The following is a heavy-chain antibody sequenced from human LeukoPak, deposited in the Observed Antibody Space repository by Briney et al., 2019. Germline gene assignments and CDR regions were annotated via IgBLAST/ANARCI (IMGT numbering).Heavy chain of an antibody. CDR1: GGSISSSSYY. Sequence: PSETLSLTCTVSGGSISSSSYYWGWIRQPPGKGLEWIGSIYYSGSTYYPSLKSRVTISVDTSKNQFSLKLSSVTAADTAVYYCARDGSWGYGGNAFLVWGQGTLVTVSS. V-gene: IGHV4-39*07. CDR3: ARDGSWGYGGNAFLV. D-gene: IGHD4-23*01. CDR2: IYYSGST. J-gene: IGHJ4*02.